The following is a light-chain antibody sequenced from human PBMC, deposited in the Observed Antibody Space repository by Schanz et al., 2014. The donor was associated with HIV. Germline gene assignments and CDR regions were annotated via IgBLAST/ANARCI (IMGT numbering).Light chain of an antibody. CDR3: QQYDNLPT. J-gene: IGKJ5*01. CDR1: QDISNY. V-gene: IGKV1-33*01. Sequence: DIQMTQSPSSLSASVGDRVTITCQASQDISNYLNWYQQKPGKAPKLLIYDASNLETGVPSRFSESGSGTDFTFTISILQPEDIATYYCQQYDNLPTFGQGTRLEIK. CDR2: DAS.